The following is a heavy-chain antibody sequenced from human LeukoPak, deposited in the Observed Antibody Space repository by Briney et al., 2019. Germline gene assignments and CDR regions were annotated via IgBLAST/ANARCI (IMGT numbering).Heavy chain of an antibody. V-gene: IGHV4-59*01. Sequence: PSETLSLTCTVSGGSISGYYWSWIRQPPGKGLEWIGYIYYSGSTNYNPSLKSRVTISVDTSKNQFSLKLSSVTAADTAVYYCARGHYDILTGYYSPSEDAFDIWGQGTMVTVSS. CDR3: ARGHYDILTGYYSPSEDAFDI. CDR2: IYYSGST. J-gene: IGHJ3*02. CDR1: GGSISGYY. D-gene: IGHD3-9*01.